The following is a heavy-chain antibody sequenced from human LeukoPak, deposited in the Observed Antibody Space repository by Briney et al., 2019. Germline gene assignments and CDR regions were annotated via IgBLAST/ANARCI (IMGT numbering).Heavy chain of an antibody. CDR1: GFTFSSYW. CDR3: ARAVYYSNYLGY. D-gene: IGHD3-10*01. V-gene: IGHV3-74*01. Sequence: GGSLRLSCTASGFTFSSYWMHWVRQAPGKGLVWVSRINSDGSSTNYADSVKGRFTISRDNAKNTLYLQMNSLRAEDTAIYYCARAVYYSNYLGYWGQGTLVTVSS. CDR2: INSDGSST. J-gene: IGHJ4*01.